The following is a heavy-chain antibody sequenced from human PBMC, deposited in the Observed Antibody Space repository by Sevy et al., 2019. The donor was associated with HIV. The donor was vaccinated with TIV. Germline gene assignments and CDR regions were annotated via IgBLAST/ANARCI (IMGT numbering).Heavy chain of an antibody. CDR2: IYHSGST. V-gene: IGHV4-30-2*01. Sequence: SETLSLTCAVSGGSISSGGYSWSWIRQPPGKGLEWSGYIYHSGSTYYNPSLKSRVTISVDSSKNQFSLKLSCVTAADTAVYYCARGALPHFDLWRGNYFDYWGQGTLVTVSS. D-gene: IGHD3-3*01. J-gene: IGHJ4*02. CDR3: ARGALPHFDLWRGNYFDY. CDR1: GGSISSGGYS.